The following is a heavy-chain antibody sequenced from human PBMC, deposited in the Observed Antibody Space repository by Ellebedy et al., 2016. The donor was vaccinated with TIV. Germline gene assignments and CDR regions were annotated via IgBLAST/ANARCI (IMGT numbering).Heavy chain of an antibody. CDR2: ISSSSSYI. CDR3: AVRDY. J-gene: IGHJ4*02. CDR1: GFTFDDYA. Sequence: GGSLRLSXAASGFTFDDYAMHWVRQAPGKGLEWVSSISSSSSYIYYADSVKGRFTISRDNAKNSLYLQMNSLRAEDTAVYYCAVRDYWGQGTLVTVSS. V-gene: IGHV3-21*01.